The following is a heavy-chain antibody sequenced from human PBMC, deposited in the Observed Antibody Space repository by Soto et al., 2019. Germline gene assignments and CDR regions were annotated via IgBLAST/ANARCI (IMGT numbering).Heavy chain of an antibody. CDR1: GFSLSNGRMG. D-gene: IGHD4-17*01. J-gene: IGHJ6*02. CDR2: FFSDVER. V-gene: IGHV2-26*03. CDR3: ARMNDDSDSHYYAMDV. Sequence: QVTLKESGPVLVKRTETLTLTCTISGFSLSNGRMGVSWIRQPPGRALEWLAHFFSDVERSYSTSMQSRLTMSQDTSGTQVVLTMTNMDPQDTGTYFCARMNDDSDSHYYAMDVWGPGTPVTVSS.